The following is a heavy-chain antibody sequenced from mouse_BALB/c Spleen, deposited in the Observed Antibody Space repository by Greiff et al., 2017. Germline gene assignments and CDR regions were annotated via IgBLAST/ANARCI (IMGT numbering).Heavy chain of an antibody. CDR1: GFTFSSYA. CDR2: ISSGGSYT. V-gene: IGHV5-9-3*01. Sequence: EVNVVESGGGLVKPGGSLKLSCAASGFTFSSYAMSWVRQTPEKRLEWVATISSGGSYTYYPDSVKGRFTISRVNAKNTLYLQMSSLRSEDTAMYYCARPDYWGQGTLVTVSA. J-gene: IGHJ3*01. CDR3: ARPDY.